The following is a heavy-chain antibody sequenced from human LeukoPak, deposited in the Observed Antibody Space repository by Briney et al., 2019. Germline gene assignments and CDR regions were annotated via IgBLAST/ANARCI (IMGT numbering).Heavy chain of an antibody. CDR3: ATDRGWRTSGYYLYYFEY. CDR1: GFIFTNYF. D-gene: IGHD3-3*01. J-gene: IGHJ4*02. V-gene: IGHV3-7*01. Sequence: GGSLRLSCAASGFIFTNYFMSWVRQAPGKGLEWVASIKHDGSKKYYVDSVRGRFTISRDNTMNSLYLQTSRLRAEDTAVYYCATDRGWRTSGYYLYYFEYWGQGTLVTYSS. CDR2: IKHDGSKK.